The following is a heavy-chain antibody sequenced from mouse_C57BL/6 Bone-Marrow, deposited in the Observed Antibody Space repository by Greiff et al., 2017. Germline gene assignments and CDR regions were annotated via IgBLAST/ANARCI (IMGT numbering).Heavy chain of an antibody. Sequence: EVQLQQSGAELVRPGASVKLSCTASGFNIKDDYMHWVKQRPEQGLEWIGWIDPENGATEYASKFQGKATITADTSSNTAYLQLSSLTSEDTAVYYCTPRLYYFDYWGQGTTLTVSS. CDR3: TPRLYYFDY. V-gene: IGHV14-4*01. CDR1: GFNIKDDY. J-gene: IGHJ2*01. CDR2: IDPENGAT.